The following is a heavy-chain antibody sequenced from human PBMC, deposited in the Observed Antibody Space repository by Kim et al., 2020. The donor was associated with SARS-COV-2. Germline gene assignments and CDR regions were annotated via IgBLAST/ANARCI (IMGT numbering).Heavy chain of an antibody. CDR1: GYTLSSYD. CDR2: MNPNSGNT. CDR3: GRGPILSRGISPAPLGMDV. Sequence: ASVKVSCKASGYTLSSYDICWVRQATGQGLEWMGWMNPNSGNTGYAQKFQGRVTMSTDTSINTAYMELSSLTSEDAAVYFCGRGPILSRGISPAPLGMDV. D-gene: IGHD2-21*01. V-gene: IGHV1-8*01. J-gene: IGHJ6*01.